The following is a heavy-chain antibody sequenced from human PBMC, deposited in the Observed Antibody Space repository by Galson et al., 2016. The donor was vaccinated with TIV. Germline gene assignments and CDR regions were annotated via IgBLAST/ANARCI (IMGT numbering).Heavy chain of an antibody. D-gene: IGHD3-22*01. CDR3: ARISGYYDSSGHYIPRSFDY. J-gene: IGHJ4*02. CDR1: GFSLNTDGMC. Sequence: PALVKPTQTLTLTCTFSGFSLNTDGMCVNWIRQPPGKALEWLARIDWDDGKSYSPSLKTRLTISKDTSKNQVVLTMTNVDPVDTATYYCARISGYYDSSGHYIPRSFDYWGQGALVTVSS. CDR2: IDWDDGK. V-gene: IGHV2-70*11.